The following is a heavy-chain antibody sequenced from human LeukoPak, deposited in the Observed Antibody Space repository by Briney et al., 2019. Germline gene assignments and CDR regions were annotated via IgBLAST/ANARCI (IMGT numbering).Heavy chain of an antibody. CDR2: ISYSGST. CDR1: GDSISTSY. CDR3: ARGLYYYDRSSDTVGRRFYFDS. J-gene: IGHJ4*02. V-gene: IGHV4-59*12. Sequence: SETLSLTCTVSGDSISTSYWSWIRQPPGKGLEWIGYISYSGSTKYSPSLKSRVTISLDTSKNEFSLKLTSVTAADTAVYYCARGLYYYDRSSDTVGRRFYFDSWGQGTLVTVSS. D-gene: IGHD3-22*01.